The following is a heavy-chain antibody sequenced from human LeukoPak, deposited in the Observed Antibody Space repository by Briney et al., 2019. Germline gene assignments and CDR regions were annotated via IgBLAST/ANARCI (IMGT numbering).Heavy chain of an antibody. CDR2: ISYSGST. V-gene: IGHV4-39*01. J-gene: IGHJ4*02. D-gene: IGHD3-10*01. Sequence: SETLSLTCTVSGGSISSSNYYWGWIRQPPGKGLEWIGSISYSGSTYYTPSLKSRVTISVDTSNNQFSLKLSSVTAADTAVYYCARHNNYYGSGTYYDNLFDYWGQGTLVTVSS. CDR1: GGSISSSNYY. CDR3: ARHNNYYGSGTYYDNLFDY.